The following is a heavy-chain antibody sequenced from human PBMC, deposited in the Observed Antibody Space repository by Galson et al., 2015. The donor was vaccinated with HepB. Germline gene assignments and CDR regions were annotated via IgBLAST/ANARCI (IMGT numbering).Heavy chain of an antibody. Sequence: QSGAEVKKPGESLRISCKGSGYSFTSYWISWVRQMPGKGLEWMGRIDPSDSYTNYSPSFQGHVTISADKSISTAYLQWSSLKDSDTAMYYCARCVAAAGTEYYFYGMDVWGQGTTVTVSS. J-gene: IGHJ6*02. CDR1: GYSFTSYW. V-gene: IGHV5-10-1*01. CDR2: IDPSDSYT. CDR3: ARCVAAAGTEYYFYGMDV. D-gene: IGHD6-13*01.